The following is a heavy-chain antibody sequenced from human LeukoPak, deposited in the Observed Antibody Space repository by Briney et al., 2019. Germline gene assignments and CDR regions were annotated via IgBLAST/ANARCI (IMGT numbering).Heavy chain of an antibody. J-gene: IGHJ4*02. Sequence: AGGSLRPSCAASGFTFSDFEMNWVRQVPGKGLEWVSHIDGGGGSIFYADSVKGRLTVSRDNAKNSLYLQMNSLRVEDTAIYYCARELLLCGGDCNDYWGQGTLVTVSS. CDR3: ARELLLCGGDCNDY. CDR1: GFTFSDFE. V-gene: IGHV3-48*03. CDR2: IDGGGGSI. D-gene: IGHD2-21*02.